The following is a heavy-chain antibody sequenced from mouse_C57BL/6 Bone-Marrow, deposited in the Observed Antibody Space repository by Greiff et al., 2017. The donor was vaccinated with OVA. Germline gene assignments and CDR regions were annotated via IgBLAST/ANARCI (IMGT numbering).Heavy chain of an antibody. CDR1: GFTFSSYA. D-gene: IGHD1-1*01. CDR2: ISSGGDYI. CDR3: TRVRGNYYGSSYSSYFDY. J-gene: IGHJ2*01. V-gene: IGHV5-9-1*02. Sequence: EVKLVESGEGLVKPGGSLKLSCAASGFTFSSYAMSWVRQTPEKRLEWVAYISSGGDYIYYADTVKGRFTISRDKARNTLYLQMSSLKSEDTSMYYCTRVRGNYYGSSYSSYFDYWGQGTTLTVSS.